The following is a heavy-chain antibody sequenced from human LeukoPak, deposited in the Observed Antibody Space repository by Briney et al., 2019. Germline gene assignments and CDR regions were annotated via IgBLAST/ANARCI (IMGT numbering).Heavy chain of an antibody. V-gene: IGHV4-30-4*07. CDR3: ARSATFHFYMDV. Sequence: PSETLSLTCAISSDSINSGGFSWSWFRQSPGKGLEWIGHIYNSGNTYYNPSLKSRVTISLDTSKNQFSLKLSSVTAADTAIYYCARSATFHFYMDVWGKGTTVTVSS. J-gene: IGHJ6*03. CDR2: IYNSGNT. CDR1: SDSINSGGFS. D-gene: IGHD3-16*01.